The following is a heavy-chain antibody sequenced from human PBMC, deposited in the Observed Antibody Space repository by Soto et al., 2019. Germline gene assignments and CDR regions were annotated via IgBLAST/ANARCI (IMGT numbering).Heavy chain of an antibody. CDR2: IYYSGST. CDR1: EGSSSGYG. Sequence: ALETLCLTCSVAEGSSSGYGGSWIRQHPGKGLEWIGYIYYSGSTNYNPSLKSRVTISVDTSKNQFSLKLSSVTAADTAVYYCARDYGDYFDYWGQGTLVTVS. J-gene: IGHJ4*02. V-gene: IGHV4-59*12. D-gene: IGHD4-17*01. CDR3: ARDYGDYFDY.